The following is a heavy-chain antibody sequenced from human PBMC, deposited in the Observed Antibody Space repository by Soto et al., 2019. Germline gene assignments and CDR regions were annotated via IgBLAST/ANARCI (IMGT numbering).Heavy chain of an antibody. CDR1: GCMFTSSA. CDR3: AAVPVLRFLKWLPAYFDY. V-gene: IGHV1-58*01. CDR2: LVVGSGNT. J-gene: IGHJ4*02. D-gene: IGHD3-3*01. Sequence: ASVKVSCTTSGCMFTSSAVQWVRQARGQRLEWIGWLVVGSGNTHYAEHFQERVTLTRDMSTGRAYMELSSLRSEDTAVYYCAAVPVLRFLKWLPAYFDYWGQGTLVTVS.